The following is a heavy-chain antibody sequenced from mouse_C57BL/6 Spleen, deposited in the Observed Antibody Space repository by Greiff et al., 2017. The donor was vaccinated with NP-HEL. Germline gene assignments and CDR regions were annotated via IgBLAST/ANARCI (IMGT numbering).Heavy chain of an antibody. CDR3: ASNYGSSLWYFDV. D-gene: IGHD1-1*01. CDR1: GYAFSSYW. Sequence: QVQLQQSGAELVKPGASVKISCKASGYAFSSYWMNWVKQRPGKGLEWIGQIYPGDGDTNYNGKFKGKATLTADKSSSTAYMQLSSLTSEDSAVHFCASNYGSSLWYFDVWGTGTTVTVSS. CDR2: IYPGDGDT. V-gene: IGHV1-80*01. J-gene: IGHJ1*03.